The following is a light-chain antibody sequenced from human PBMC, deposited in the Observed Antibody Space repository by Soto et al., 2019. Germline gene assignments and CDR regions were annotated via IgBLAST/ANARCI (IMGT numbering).Light chain of an antibody. CDR2: DVS. CDR1: SSDVGGYNY. Sequence: QSALTQPASVSGSPGQSITIYCPGTSSDVGGYNYVSWYQQHPGKAPKLMIYDVSNRPSGVSNRFSGSKSGNTASLTISGLQAEDEADYYCSSYTSSSTLLYVFGTGTKLTVL. V-gene: IGLV2-14*01. J-gene: IGLJ1*01. CDR3: SSYTSSSTLLYV.